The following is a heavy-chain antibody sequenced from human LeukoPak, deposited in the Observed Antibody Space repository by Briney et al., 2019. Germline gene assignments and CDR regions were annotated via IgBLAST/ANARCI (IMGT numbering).Heavy chain of an antibody. J-gene: IGHJ4*02. D-gene: IGHD1-26*01. CDR1: GFPFSSYG. CDR2: LRKDATYS. V-gene: IGHV3-30*02. Sequence: TGGSLRLSCAASGFPFSSYGMYWVRQTPDKGLQRVAYLRKDATYSNYADSVRGRFTISRDNSKNTLDLQMSSLRVEDTAVYYCASGGPTRGTLDSWGQGTLVTVSS. CDR3: ASGGPTRGTLDS.